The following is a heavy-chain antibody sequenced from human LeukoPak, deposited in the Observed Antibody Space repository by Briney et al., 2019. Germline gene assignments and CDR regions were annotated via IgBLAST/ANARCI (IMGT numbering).Heavy chain of an antibody. D-gene: IGHD5-12*01. CDR1: GFTFIKYS. J-gene: IGHJ4*02. Sequence: GGSLRLSCAASGFTFIKYSMTWVRQAPGKGLEWVSAITGSGAFTDYADSVRGRFTISRDNAKKSLYLQLSSLRAEDTAVYYCAKDFRGYSGSFYDYWGQGTLVTVSS. CDR3: AKDFRGYSGSFYDY. CDR2: ITGSGAFT. V-gene: IGHV3-23*01.